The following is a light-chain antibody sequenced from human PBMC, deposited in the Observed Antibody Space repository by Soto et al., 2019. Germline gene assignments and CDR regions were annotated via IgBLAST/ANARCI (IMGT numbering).Light chain of an antibody. CDR1: QSVSNNY. CDR3: QQYGSSGT. Sequence: IVLTQSPCTLSMSPGERAPLSCRASQSVSNNYLAWYQQKPGQAPRLLIYGASNRATGIPDRFSGSGSGTDFTLTISRLEPEDFAVYYCQQYGSSGTFGQGTKVDI. V-gene: IGKV3-20*01. J-gene: IGKJ1*01. CDR2: GAS.